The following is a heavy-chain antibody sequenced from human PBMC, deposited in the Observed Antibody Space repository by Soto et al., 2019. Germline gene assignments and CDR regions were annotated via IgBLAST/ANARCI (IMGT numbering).Heavy chain of an antibody. J-gene: IGHJ4*02. CDR2: INPNSGGT. D-gene: IGHD4-17*01. CDR1: GYTFTGYY. CDR3: ARDRSATVNTFYY. V-gene: IGHV1-2*04. Sequence: ASVKVSCKASGYTFTGYYMHWVRQAPGQGLEWMGWINPNSGGTNYAQKFQGWVTMTRDTSISTVYMELSRLRSDDTAVYYCARDRSATVNTFYYWGQGTLVTVSS.